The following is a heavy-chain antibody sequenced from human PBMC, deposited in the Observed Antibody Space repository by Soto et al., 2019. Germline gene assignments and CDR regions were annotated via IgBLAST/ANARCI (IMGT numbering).Heavy chain of an antibody. D-gene: IGHD6-19*01. CDR3: AKGGYSSGGYNWFDP. V-gene: IGHV3-23*01. CDR2: ISGSGGST. J-gene: IGHJ5*02. Sequence: GGSLRLSCAASGFTFSSYAMSWVRQAPGKGLEWVSAISGSGGSTYYADSVKGRFTISRDNSKNTLYLQMNSLRAEDTAVYYCAKGGYSSGGYNWFDPWGQGTLVTVSS. CDR1: GFTFSSYA.